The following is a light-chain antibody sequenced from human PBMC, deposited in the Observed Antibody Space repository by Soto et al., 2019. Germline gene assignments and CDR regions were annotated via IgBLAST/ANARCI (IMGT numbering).Light chain of an antibody. V-gene: IGKV3D-15*01. CDR1: QIVSSN. CDR2: GAS. CDR3: QQYNNWPLT. Sequence: IVLPQSPSTLSVSPGERSTLSCMASQIVSSNLAWHQQRPGQAPRLLIYGASTRATGVPARFSGGGSGTEFTLTITSLQSEDFAVYWCQQYNNWPLTFGPGTRLEIK. J-gene: IGKJ5*01.